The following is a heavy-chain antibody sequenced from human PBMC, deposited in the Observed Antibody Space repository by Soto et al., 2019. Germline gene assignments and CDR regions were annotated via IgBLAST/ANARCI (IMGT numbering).Heavy chain of an antibody. CDR3: ARGPLYCSSTCCYAGDNWFDP. D-gene: IGHD2-2*01. CDR2: INHSGST. V-gene: IGHV4-34*01. Sequence: QVQLQQWGAGLLKPSETLSLTCAVYGGSFSGYYWSWIRQPPGKGLEWIGEINHSGSTNYNPSSKSRVTISVDTSKTQFSLKLSSVTAADTAVYYCARGPLYCSSTCCYAGDNWFDPWGQGTLVTVSS. CDR1: GGSFSGYY. J-gene: IGHJ5*02.